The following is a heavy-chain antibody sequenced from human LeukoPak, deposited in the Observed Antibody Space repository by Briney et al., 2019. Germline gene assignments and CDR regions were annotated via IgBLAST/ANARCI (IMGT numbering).Heavy chain of an antibody. V-gene: IGHV1-2*02. J-gene: IGHJ4*02. D-gene: IGHD5-24*01. CDR1: GYTFTGYY. CDR3: ARGRDGYNCHFDY. Sequence: ASVKVSCKASGYTFTGYYMHWVRQAPGQGLEWMGWINPNSGGTNYAQKFQGRVTMTRDTSISTAYMELSRLRSDDTAVYYCARGRDGYNCHFDYWGQGTLVTVSS. CDR2: INPNSGGT.